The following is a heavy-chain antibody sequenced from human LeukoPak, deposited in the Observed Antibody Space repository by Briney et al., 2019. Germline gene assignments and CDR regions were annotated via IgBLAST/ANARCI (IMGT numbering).Heavy chain of an antibody. D-gene: IGHD6-6*01. CDR1: RGSISSGAYY. V-gene: IGHV4-31*03. J-gene: IGHJ4*02. Sequence: SQTLSLTCTVSRGSISSGAYYWSWIRQHPGKGLEWLGYIYHSGSTCYNPSLESRISISLDTSKNQFSLKLSSVTAADTAVYYCARSSSSPRLDYWGQGTLVTVSS. CDR3: ARSSSSPRLDY. CDR2: IYHSGST.